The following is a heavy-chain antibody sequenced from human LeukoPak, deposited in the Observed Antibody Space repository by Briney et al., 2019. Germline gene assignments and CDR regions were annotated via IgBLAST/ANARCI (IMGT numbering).Heavy chain of an antibody. V-gene: IGHV4-4*09. Sequence: SETLSLTCSVSGGSISGYYWTWIRQPPGQTLEWIGYIYSSGSTNYNPSLKSRVTISVDTSKNQFSLKLSSVTAADTAVYYCARRGGGDGYNYYRYFDLWGRGTLVTVSS. J-gene: IGHJ2*01. CDR3: ARRGGGDGYNYYRYFDL. D-gene: IGHD5-24*01. CDR1: GGSISGYY. CDR2: IYSSGST.